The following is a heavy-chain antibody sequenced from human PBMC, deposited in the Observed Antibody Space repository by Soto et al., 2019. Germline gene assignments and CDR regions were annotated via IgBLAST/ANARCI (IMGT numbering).Heavy chain of an antibody. CDR3: TTYYGSGSADY. V-gene: IGHV3-15*01. CDR1: GFTFSNAW. J-gene: IGHJ4*02. D-gene: IGHD3-10*01. CDR2: IKSKTDGGTT. Sequence: GSLRLSCAASGFTFSNAWMSWVRQAPGKGLEWVGRIKSKTDGGTTDYAAPVKGRFTISRDDSKNTLYLQMNSLETEDTAVYYCTTYYGSGSADYWGQGTLVTVSS.